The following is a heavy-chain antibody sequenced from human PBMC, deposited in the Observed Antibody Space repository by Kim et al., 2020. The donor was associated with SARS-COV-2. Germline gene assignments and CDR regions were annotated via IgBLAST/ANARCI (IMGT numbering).Heavy chain of an antibody. CDR3: AKAFIAAAGTFAFDI. V-gene: IGHV3-9*01. Sequence: ALRLSCAASGFTFDDYAMHWVRQAPGKGLEWVSGISWNSGSIGYADSVKGRFTISRDNAKNSLYLQMNSLRAEDTALYYCAKAFIAAAGTFAFDIWGQGTMVTVSS. CDR2: ISWNSGSI. J-gene: IGHJ3*02. D-gene: IGHD6-13*01. CDR1: GFTFDDYA.